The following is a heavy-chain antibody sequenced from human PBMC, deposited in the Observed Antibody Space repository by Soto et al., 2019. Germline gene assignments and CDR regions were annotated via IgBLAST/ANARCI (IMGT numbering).Heavy chain of an antibody. CDR3: AKDGGWLPGYYYYGMDV. V-gene: IGHV3-30*18. CDR2: ISYDGTNK. J-gene: IGHJ6*01. D-gene: IGHD6-19*01. Sequence: QVQLVESGGGVVQPGRSLRLSCAASGFTFSHYGMHWVRQAPGQGLEWVAVISYDGTNKYYADSVKGRFTISRDNSKNTMYMQMNSLRAEDKAVYDCAKDGGWLPGYYYYGMDVWGQGTTVNVSS. CDR1: GFTFSHYG.